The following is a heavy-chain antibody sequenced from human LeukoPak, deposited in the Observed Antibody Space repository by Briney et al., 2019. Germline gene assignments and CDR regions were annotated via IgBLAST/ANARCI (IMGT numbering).Heavy chain of an antibody. CDR3: TTTNVGNSPRDY. J-gene: IGHJ4*02. Sequence: VKVSCKASGYTFDDNYMHWVQQAPGKGPEWMGFVDPKDGETVYAEKFQDRVTLSADTSIDTAYMELSSLTSEDTAMYYCTTTNVGNSPRDYWGQGTLVTVSS. CDR1: GYTFDDNY. D-gene: IGHD3-3*01. V-gene: IGHV1-69-2*01. CDR2: VDPKDGET.